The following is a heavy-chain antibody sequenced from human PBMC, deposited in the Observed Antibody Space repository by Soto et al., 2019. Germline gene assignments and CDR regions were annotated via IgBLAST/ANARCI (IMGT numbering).Heavy chain of an antibody. D-gene: IGHD6-13*01. J-gene: IGHJ4*02. Sequence: LRLSCAASEFTFSSYWMSWVRQAPGKGLEWVANIKQDGSEKYYVDSVKGRFTISRDNAKNSLYLQMNSLRAEDTAVYYCARVAKTSSSWDYWGQGSLVTVS. CDR2: IKQDGSEK. V-gene: IGHV3-7*03. CDR1: EFTFSSYW. CDR3: ARVAKTSSSWDY.